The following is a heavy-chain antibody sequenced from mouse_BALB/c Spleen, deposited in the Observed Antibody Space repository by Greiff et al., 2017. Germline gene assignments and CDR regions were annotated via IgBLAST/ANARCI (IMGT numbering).Heavy chain of an antibody. CDR3: ARGRYDLGAMDY. D-gene: IGHD2-14*01. V-gene: IGHV5-17*02. CDR1: GFTFSSFG. CDR2: ISSGSSTI. J-gene: IGHJ4*01. Sequence: VQLKQSGGGLVQPGGSRKLSCAASGFTFSSFGMHWVRQAPEKGLEWVAYISSGSSTIYYADTVKGRFTISRDNPKNTLFLQMTSLRSEDTAMYYCARGRYDLGAMDYWGQGTSVTVSS.